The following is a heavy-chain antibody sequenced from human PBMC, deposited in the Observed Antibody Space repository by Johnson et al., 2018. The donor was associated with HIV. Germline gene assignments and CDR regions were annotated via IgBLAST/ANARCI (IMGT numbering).Heavy chain of an antibody. CDR3: TGRSYGYVMHAFDI. D-gene: IGHD5-18*01. CDR1: GFTFSSYW. V-gene: IGHV3-74*02. Sequence: VQLVESGGGLVQPGGSLRLSCAASGFTFSSYWMHWVRQAPGKGLVWVSRINSDGSISAYADSVKGRFTISRDNAKNSLYLQMNSLRDEDTAVYYCTGRSYGYVMHAFDIWGQGTMVTVSS. CDR2: INSDGSIS. J-gene: IGHJ3*02.